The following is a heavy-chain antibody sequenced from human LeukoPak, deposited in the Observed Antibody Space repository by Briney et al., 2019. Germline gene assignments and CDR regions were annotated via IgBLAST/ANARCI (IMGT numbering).Heavy chain of an antibody. CDR3: ARVLAVAGTPYYCGMDV. CDR2: IYPGDSDT. V-gene: IGHV5-51*01. Sequence: GESLKISCKGSGYSFTSYWIGWLRQMPGKGLEWMGIIYPGDSDTRYSPSFQGQVTISADKSISTAYLQWSSLKASDTAMYYCARVLAVAGTPYYCGMDVWGQGTTVTVSS. D-gene: IGHD6-19*01. J-gene: IGHJ6*02. CDR1: GYSFTSYW.